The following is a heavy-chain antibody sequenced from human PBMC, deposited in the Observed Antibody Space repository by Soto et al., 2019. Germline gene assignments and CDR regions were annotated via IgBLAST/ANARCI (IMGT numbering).Heavy chain of an antibody. D-gene: IGHD5-18*01. CDR2: ISYDGSNK. Sequence: QVQLVESGGGVVQPGRSLRLSCAASGFTFSSYAMHWVRQAPGKGLEWVAVISYDGSNKYYADSVKGRFTISRDNSKHTLYLQMNSLRAEDTAVYYCARDPYSYGPKFGYFDYWGQGTLVTVSS. J-gene: IGHJ4*02. CDR1: GFTFSSYA. CDR3: ARDPYSYGPKFGYFDY. V-gene: IGHV3-30-3*01.